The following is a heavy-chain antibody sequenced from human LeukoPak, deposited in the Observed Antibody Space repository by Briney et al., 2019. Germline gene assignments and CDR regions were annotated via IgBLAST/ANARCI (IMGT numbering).Heavy chain of an antibody. CDR3: ARDDSSGPYYYYYGMDV. CDR1: GGSISSSSHY. V-gene: IGHV4-39*07. J-gene: IGHJ6*02. CDR2: IYHSGST. D-gene: IGHD3-22*01. Sequence: SETLSLTCVVSGGSISSSSHYWGWIRQPPGKGLEWIGGIYHSGSTSYNASLKSRVTISVDTSKNQFSLKLSSVTAADTAVYYCARDDSSGPYYYYYGMDVWGQGTTVTVSS.